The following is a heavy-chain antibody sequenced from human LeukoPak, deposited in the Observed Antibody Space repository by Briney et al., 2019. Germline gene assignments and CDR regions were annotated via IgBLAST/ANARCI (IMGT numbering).Heavy chain of an antibody. D-gene: IGHD3-10*01. J-gene: IGHJ4*02. CDR1: GFIVSSNY. CDR2: ISGSGGST. CDR3: AKRSGVLLWFGAHRVGYFDY. V-gene: IGHV3-23*01. Sequence: GGSLRLSCVVSGFIVSSNYMSWVRQASGKGLEWVSAISGSGGSTYYADSVKGRFTISRDNSKNTLYLQMNSLKAEDTAVYYCAKRSGVLLWFGAHRVGYFDYWGQGTLVNVSS.